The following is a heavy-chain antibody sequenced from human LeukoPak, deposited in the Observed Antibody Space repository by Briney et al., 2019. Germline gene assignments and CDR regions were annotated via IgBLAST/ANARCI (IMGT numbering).Heavy chain of an antibody. V-gene: IGHV3-66*02. CDR1: GFTFSTNY. CDR3: ARSYYDSSGYYPGAFDI. CDR2: IYSGGNT. Sequence: PGGSLRLSXAASGFTFSTNYMSWVRQAPAKGLEWVSVIYSGGNTFYADSVKGRFTISRDDSKNTLYLQMNSLRAEDTAVYYCARSYYDSSGYYPGAFDIWGQGTMVTVSS. D-gene: IGHD3-22*01. J-gene: IGHJ3*02.